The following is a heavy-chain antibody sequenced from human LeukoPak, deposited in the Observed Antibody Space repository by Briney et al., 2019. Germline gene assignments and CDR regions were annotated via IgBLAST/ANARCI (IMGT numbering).Heavy chain of an antibody. CDR3: ARDRKYYGSGSPTSGY. CDR2: ISAYNGNT. V-gene: IGHV1-18*01. Sequence: ASVKVSCKASGYTFTSYGISWVRQAPGQGLEWMGWISAYNGNTNYAQKLQGRVTMTTDTSTSTAYMELRSLRSDDTAVYYCARDRKYYGSGSPTSGYWGQGTLVTVSS. CDR1: GYTFTSYG. D-gene: IGHD3-10*01. J-gene: IGHJ4*02.